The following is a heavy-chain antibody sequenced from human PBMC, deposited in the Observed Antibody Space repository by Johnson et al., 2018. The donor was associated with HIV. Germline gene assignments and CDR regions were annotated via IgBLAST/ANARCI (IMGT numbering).Heavy chain of an antibody. CDR3: ARVPDYGDYGDAFDI. CDR1: GFTFSGYP. D-gene: IGHD4-17*01. V-gene: IGHV3-30*14. Sequence: QVQLVESGGGVVQPGRSLRLSCAASGFTFSGYPMHWVRQAPGKGLEWVAVISYDGSTYYADSVKGRFTISRDNSKNTLYLQMKSLRAEDTAVYYCARVPDYGDYGDAFDIWGQGTLVTVSS. J-gene: IGHJ3*02. CDR2: ISYDGST.